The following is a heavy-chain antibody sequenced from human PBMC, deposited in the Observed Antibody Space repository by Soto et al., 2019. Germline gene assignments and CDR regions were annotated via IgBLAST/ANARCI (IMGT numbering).Heavy chain of an antibody. J-gene: IGHJ5*02. CDR3: ARGQRFSDSFDP. V-gene: IGHV4-4*07. Sequence: KASETLSLTCTVSGGAISGYYWTWVRQPAGKGLEWIGRIYSSGGTKYNPSLKSRVDMSLDMSKNQFSLRLSSVTAADTAVYYCARGQRFSDSFDPWGQGTLVTVSS. CDR1: GGAISGYY. CDR2: IYSSGGT. D-gene: IGHD3-3*01.